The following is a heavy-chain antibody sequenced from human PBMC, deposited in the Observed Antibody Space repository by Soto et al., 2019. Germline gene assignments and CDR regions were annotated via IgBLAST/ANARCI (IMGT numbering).Heavy chain of an antibody. D-gene: IGHD3-10*01. CDR2: IKNDGSST. V-gene: IGHV3-74*01. CDR1: GFTFSSYW. Sequence: GGSLRLSCAASGFTFSSYWMHWVRQAPGKELVWVSHIKNDGSSTTYAVSVKGRFTISRDNAKNTLYLQMNSLRAEDTAVYYCARKATHGSGILFDYWGQGTLVTVSS. CDR3: ARKATHGSGILFDY. J-gene: IGHJ4*02.